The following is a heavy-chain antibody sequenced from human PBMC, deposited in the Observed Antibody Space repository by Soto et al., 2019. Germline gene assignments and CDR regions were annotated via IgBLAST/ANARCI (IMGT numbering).Heavy chain of an antibody. J-gene: IGHJ4*02. CDR2: INQDGSEE. V-gene: IGHV3-7*01. Sequence: EVQLVESGGGLVQPGGSLRLSCTASGVTFSNHWMDWVRQAPGKGLEWVANINQDGSEEHYVDSVKGRFTISRDKAKNSLYLQMSSLTAEDSALYYCSRSLDSWGQGTLVTVSS. CDR3: SRSLDS. CDR1: GVTFSNHW.